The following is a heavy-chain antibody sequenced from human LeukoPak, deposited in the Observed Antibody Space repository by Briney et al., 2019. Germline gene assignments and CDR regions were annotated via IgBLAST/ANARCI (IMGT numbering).Heavy chain of an antibody. Sequence: SQTLSLTCAISGDSVSSNSAAWNWIRQSPSRGLEWLGRTYYRSKWYNDYAVSVKSRITINPDTSKNQFSLQLNSVTPEDTAMYYCARDGIAVAGTGSYYYYYMDVWGKGTTVTVSS. D-gene: IGHD6-19*01. CDR3: ARDGIAVAGTGSYYYYYMDV. CDR1: GDSVSSNSAA. V-gene: IGHV6-1*01. J-gene: IGHJ6*03. CDR2: TYYRSKWYN.